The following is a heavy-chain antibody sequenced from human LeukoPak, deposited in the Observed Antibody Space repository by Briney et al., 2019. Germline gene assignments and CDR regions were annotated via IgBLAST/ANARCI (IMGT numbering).Heavy chain of an antibody. CDR3: AELGITMIGGV. J-gene: IGHJ6*04. D-gene: IGHD3-10*02. CDR2: ISYDGSNK. Sequence: GGSLRLSCAASGFTFSSYAMHWVRQAPGKGLEWVAVISYDGSNKYYADSVKGRFTISRDTSKNTLYLQMNSLRAEDTAVYYCAELGITMIGGVWGKGTTVTISS. V-gene: IGHV3-30*04. CDR1: GFTFSSYA.